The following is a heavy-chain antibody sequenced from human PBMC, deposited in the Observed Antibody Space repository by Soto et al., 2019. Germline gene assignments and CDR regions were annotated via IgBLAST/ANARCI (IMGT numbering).Heavy chain of an antibody. CDR3: ARDPASLEYSSSLYDY. V-gene: IGHV3-21*01. J-gene: IGHJ4*02. D-gene: IGHD6-6*01. CDR2: ISSSSSYI. Sequence: GGSLRLSCAASGFTFSSYSMNWVRQAPGKGLEWVSSISSSSSYIYYADSVKGRFTISRDNAKNSLYLQMNSLRAEDTAVYYCARDPASLEYSSSLYDYWGQGTLVTVSS. CDR1: GFTFSSYS.